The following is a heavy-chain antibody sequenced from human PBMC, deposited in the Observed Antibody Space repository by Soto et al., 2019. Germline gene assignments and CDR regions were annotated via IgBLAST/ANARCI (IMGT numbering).Heavy chain of an antibody. Sequence: PGGSLRLSCAASGFTFSSYWMHWVRQAPGKGLVWVSRINSDVSSTSYADSVKGRFTISRDNAKNTLYLQMNSLRAEDTAVYYCVRTSLVVAAATREDYWGQGTLVTVSS. CDR3: VRTSLVVAAATREDY. J-gene: IGHJ4*02. CDR2: INSDVSST. CDR1: GFTFSSYW. V-gene: IGHV3-74*01. D-gene: IGHD2-15*01.